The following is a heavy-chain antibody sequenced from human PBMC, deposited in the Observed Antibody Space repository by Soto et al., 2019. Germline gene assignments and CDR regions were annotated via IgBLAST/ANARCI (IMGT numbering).Heavy chain of an antibody. CDR1: GFTFSSYA. Sequence: GGSLRLSCAASGFTFSSYAMSWVRQAPGKGLEWVSAISGSGGSTYYADSVKGRFTISRDNSKNTLYLQMNSLRAEDTAVCYCAKDAWVAYCGGGCSGGAFDIWGQGTMVTVSS. V-gene: IGHV3-23*01. J-gene: IGHJ3*02. CDR3: AKDAWVAYCGGGCSGGAFDI. CDR2: ISGSGGST. D-gene: IGHD2-21*02.